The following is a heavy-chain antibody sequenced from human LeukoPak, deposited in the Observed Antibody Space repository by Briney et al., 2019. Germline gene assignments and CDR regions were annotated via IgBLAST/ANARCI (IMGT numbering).Heavy chain of an antibody. V-gene: IGHV4-34*01. D-gene: IGHD1-14*01. CDR1: GGSFSGYY. Sequence: SETLSLTCAVYGGSFSGYYWSWIRQPPGKGLEWIGEINHSGSTNYNPSLKSRVTISVDTSKNQFSLKLGSVTAADTAVYYCARGRYNRNWFDPWGQGTLVTVSS. J-gene: IGHJ5*02. CDR2: INHSGST. CDR3: ARGRYNRNWFDP.